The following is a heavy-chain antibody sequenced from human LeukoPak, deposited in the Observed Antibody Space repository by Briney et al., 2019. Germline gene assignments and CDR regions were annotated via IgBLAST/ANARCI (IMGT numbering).Heavy chain of an antibody. CDR3: TKLKGWYGDGYFDY. J-gene: IGHJ4*02. D-gene: IGHD6-19*01. CDR2: IYSGGTT. V-gene: IGHV3-53*01. CDR1: GFSVSSKY. Sequence: PGGSLRLSCAASGFSVSSKYMCWVRQPAGKGLEWVSVIYSGGTTFYADSVKGRFTISRDNSKNTLYLQMNSLRPDDTAVYYCTKLKGWYGDGYFDYWGPGILVTVSS.